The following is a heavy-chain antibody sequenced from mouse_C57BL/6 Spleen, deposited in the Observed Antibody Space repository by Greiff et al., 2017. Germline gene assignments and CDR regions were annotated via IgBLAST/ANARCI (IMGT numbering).Heavy chain of an antibody. Sequence: DVKLVESGGGLVKPGGSLKLSCAASGFTFSDYGMHWVRQAPEKGLEWVAYISSGSSTIYYADTVKGRFTISRDNAKNTLFLQMTSLRSEDTAMYYCARPSSGYDAMDYWGQGTSVTVSS. V-gene: IGHV5-17*01. CDR1: GFTFSDYG. D-gene: IGHD3-2*02. J-gene: IGHJ4*01. CDR2: ISSGSSTI. CDR3: ARPSSGYDAMDY.